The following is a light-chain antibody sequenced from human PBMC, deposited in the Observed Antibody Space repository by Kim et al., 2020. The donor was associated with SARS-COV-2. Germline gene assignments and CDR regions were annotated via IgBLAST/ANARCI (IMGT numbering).Light chain of an antibody. V-gene: IGKV1-39*01. CDR1: QSISSY. Sequence: ASVGDRVTITCRASQSISSYLNWYQQKPGKAPNLLIYAASSLQSGVPSRFSGSGSGSDFTLSISSLQPEDFATYYCQQSYSTPSITFGQGTRLEIK. CDR2: AAS. CDR3: QQSYSTPSIT. J-gene: IGKJ5*01.